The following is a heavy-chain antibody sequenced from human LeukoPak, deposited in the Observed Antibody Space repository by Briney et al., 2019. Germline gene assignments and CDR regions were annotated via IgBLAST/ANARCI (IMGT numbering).Heavy chain of an antibody. CDR3: ARTVTTRRTSYYYYGMDV. J-gene: IGHJ6*02. D-gene: IGHD4-17*01. CDR1: GGSISSSY. V-gene: IGHV4-4*07. CDR2: IYTSGST. Sequence: SETLSLTRTVSGGSISSSYWSSIRQPAGKGMGWIGCIYTSGSTNYNPSLKSRVTMSVDTSKNQFSLKLSSVTAADTAVYYCARTVTTRRTSYYYYGMDVWGQGTTVTVSS.